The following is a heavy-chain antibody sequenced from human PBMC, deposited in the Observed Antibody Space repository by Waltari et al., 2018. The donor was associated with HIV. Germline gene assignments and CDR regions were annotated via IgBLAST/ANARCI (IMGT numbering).Heavy chain of an antibody. V-gene: IGHV3-33*01. J-gene: IGHJ4*02. D-gene: IGHD3-3*01. CDR1: GFTFSSHG. CDR3: ARDQTIFGSNFDY. Sequence: QVQLVESGGGVVQPGRSLRLPCSASGFTFSSHGMPWVRQAPGKGLEWVAVIWYDGSNKYYADFVKGRFTISRDNTKNTLYLQMNSLRVDDTAVYYCARDQTIFGSNFDYWGQGTLVTVSS. CDR2: IWYDGSNK.